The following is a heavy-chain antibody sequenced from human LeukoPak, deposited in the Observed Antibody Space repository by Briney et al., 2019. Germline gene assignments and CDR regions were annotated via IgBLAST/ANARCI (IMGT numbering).Heavy chain of an antibody. CDR3: ARDYLCAFDI. V-gene: IGHV3-74*01. J-gene: IGHJ3*02. Sequence: TGGSLRLSCAASGFTFSSYGMHWVRQGPGKGLVWVSRINTDGSSTNNADSVKGRFTISRDNAKNTLYLQMNSLRAEDTAVYYCARDYLCAFDIWGQGTMVTVSS. CDR1: GFTFSSYG. CDR2: INTDGSST. D-gene: IGHD5-12*01.